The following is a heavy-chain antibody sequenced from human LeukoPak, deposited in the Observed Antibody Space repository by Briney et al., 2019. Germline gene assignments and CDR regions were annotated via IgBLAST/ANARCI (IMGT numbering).Heavy chain of an antibody. V-gene: IGHV1-69*02. CDR2: IIPILGIA. CDR3: ASPGFYDSSGNGEGY. D-gene: IGHD3-22*01. CDR1: GGTFSSYT. J-gene: IGHJ4*02. Sequence: ASVKVSCKASGGTFSSYTISWVRQATGQGLEWMGRIIPILGIANYAQKFQGRVTITADKSTSTAYMELSSLRSEDTAVYYCASPGFYDSSGNGEGYWGQGTLVTVSS.